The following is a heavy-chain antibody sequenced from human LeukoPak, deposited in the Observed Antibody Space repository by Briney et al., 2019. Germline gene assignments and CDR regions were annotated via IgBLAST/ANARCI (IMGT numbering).Heavy chain of an antibody. CDR1: GGSISSYY. CDR3: ARHRSFYGSGSFPTRENWFDP. CDR2: IYTSGST. D-gene: IGHD3-10*01. J-gene: IGHJ5*02. V-gene: IGHV4-4*07. Sequence: SETLSLTCTVSGGSISSYYWSWIRQPAGKGLEWIGRIYTSGSTNYNPSLKSRVTMSVDTSKNQFSLKLSSVTAADTAVYYCARHRSFYGSGSFPTRENWFDPWGQGTLVTVSS.